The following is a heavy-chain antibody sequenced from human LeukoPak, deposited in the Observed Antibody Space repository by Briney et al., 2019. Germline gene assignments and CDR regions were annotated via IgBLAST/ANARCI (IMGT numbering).Heavy chain of an antibody. CDR3: ARESGPYYYDSSGYYSPRYYYYMDV. CDR1: GGTFSSYA. J-gene: IGHJ6*03. V-gene: IGHV1-69*06. CDR2: IIPIFGTA. D-gene: IGHD3-22*01. Sequence: GASVKVSCKASGGTFSSYAISWVRQAPGQGLEWMGGIIPIFGTANYAQKFQGRVTITADKSTSTAYMELSSLRSEDTAVYYCARESGPYYYDSSGYYSPRYYYYMDVWGEGTTVTVSS.